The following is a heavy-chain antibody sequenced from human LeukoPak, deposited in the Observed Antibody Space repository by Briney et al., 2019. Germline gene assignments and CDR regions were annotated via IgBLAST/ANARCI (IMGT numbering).Heavy chain of an antibody. D-gene: IGHD3-10*01. CDR1: GGAISTSSSN. J-gene: IGHJ3*02. CDR3: ARGVGYGSGSYYLGFDM. V-gene: IGHV4-39*01. Sequence: PSETLSLTCTVFGGAISTSSSNWGWIRQPPGKGLEWIGSIYYSGSTYYNPSLKSRVTISVDTSRNQFSLKLSSVSAADTAVYYCARGVGYGSGSYYLGFDMWGQGTMVTVSS. CDR2: IYYSGST.